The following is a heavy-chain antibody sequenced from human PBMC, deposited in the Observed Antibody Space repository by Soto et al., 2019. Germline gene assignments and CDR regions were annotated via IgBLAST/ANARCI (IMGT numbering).Heavy chain of an antibody. D-gene: IGHD1-20*01. CDR1: GGSISSYY. J-gene: IGHJ5*02. CDR3: ARIEYGITGTTGRYNWFDP. CDR2: IYYSGST. V-gene: IGHV4-59*01. Sequence: SETLSLTCTVSGGSISSYYWSWIRQPPGKGLEWIGYIYYSGSTNYNPSLKSRVTISVDTSKNQFSLKLSSVTAADTAVYYCARIEYGITGTTGRYNWFDPWGQGTLDIVSS.